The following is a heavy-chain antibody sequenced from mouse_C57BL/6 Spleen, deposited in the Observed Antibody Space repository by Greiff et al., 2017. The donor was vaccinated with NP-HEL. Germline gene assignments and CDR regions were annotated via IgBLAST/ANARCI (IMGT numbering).Heavy chain of an antibody. CDR2: IDPTDSET. D-gene: IGHD2-2*01. CDR1: GYTFTSYR. Sequence: QVQLQQPGPELVRPGSSVKLPCKASGYTFTSYRMHWVKQSPIKGLEWIGNIDPTDSETHYNQKFKDKATLTVDNSSSTAYMQLSSLTSEDSAVYYCARDGYALAYWGQGTLLTVSA. CDR3: ARDGYALAY. J-gene: IGHJ3*01. V-gene: IGHV1-52*01.